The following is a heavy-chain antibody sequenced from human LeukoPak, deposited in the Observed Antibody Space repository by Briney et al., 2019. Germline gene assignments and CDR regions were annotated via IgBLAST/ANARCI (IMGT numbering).Heavy chain of an antibody. CDR1: ASTFSGNW. Sequence: GGSLRLSCAASASTFSGNWMHWVRHAPGTGLEWVANIKQDGSEKYYVDSVKGRFTISRDNAKNSLYLQMNSLRAEDTAVYYCARDTINWNYFDYWGQGTLVTVSS. J-gene: IGHJ4*02. D-gene: IGHD1-1*01. V-gene: IGHV3-7*01. CDR3: ARDTINWNYFDY. CDR2: IKQDGSEK.